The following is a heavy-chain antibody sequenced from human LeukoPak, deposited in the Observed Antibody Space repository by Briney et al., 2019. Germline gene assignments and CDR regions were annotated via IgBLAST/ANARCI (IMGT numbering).Heavy chain of an antibody. CDR1: GGSISSGSYY. V-gene: IGHV4-61*02. CDR2: IYTSGST. Sequence: PSQTLSLTCTVCGGSISSGSYYWSWIRQPAGKGLEWIGRIYTSGSTNYNPSLKSRVTISVDTSKNQFSLKLSSVTAADTAVYYCAAYSYGDYWYFDLWGRGTLVTVST. D-gene: IGHD4-17*01. CDR3: AAYSYGDYWYFDL. J-gene: IGHJ2*01.